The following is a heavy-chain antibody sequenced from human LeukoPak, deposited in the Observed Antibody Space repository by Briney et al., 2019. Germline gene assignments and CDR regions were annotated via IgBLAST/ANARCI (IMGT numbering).Heavy chain of an antibody. CDR1: GFTFSTYA. D-gene: IGHD3-10*01. J-gene: IGHJ4*02. CDR3: ARDYKADF. Sequence: GGSLRLSCATSGFTFSTYAMTWVRQAPGKGLEWVSAINIYATKTNYADSVKGRFTISRDNSKNTLYLQMNSLRGEDTAIYYCARDYKADFWGQGTLVTVSS. CDR2: INIYATKT. V-gene: IGHV3-23*01.